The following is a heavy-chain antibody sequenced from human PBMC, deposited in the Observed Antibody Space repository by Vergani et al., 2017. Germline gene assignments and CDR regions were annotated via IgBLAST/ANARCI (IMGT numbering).Heavy chain of an antibody. CDR2: INPNSGGT. D-gene: IGHD3-9*01. J-gene: IGHJ4*02. V-gene: IGHV1-2*02. Sequence: QVQLVQSGAEVKKPGASVKVSCKASGYTFTGYYMHWVRQAPGQGLEWMGWINPNSGGTNYAQKFQGRVTMTRDTSISTAYMELSRLRSDVTAVYYCARVLASVRYFDWLGDWGQGTLVTVSS. CDR1: GYTFTGYY. CDR3: ARVLASVRYFDWLGD.